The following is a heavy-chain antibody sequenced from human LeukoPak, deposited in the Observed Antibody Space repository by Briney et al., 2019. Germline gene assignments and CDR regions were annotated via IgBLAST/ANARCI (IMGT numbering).Heavy chain of an antibody. CDR2: IYSGGYT. V-gene: IGHV3-66*01. CDR1: GFTFRSYS. D-gene: IGHD6-19*01. J-gene: IGHJ4*02. Sequence: GGSLRLSCAASGFTFRSYSMNWVRQAPGKGLEWVSVIYSGGYTYYAESVKDRFTISRDNSKNTLYLQMNSLRPEDTAVYYCAREYSSGWYFDYWGQGTLVSVSS. CDR3: AREYSSGWYFDY.